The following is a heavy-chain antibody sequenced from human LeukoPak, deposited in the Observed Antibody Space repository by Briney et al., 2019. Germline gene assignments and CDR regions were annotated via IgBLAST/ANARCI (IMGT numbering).Heavy chain of an antibody. CDR2: INHDGSST. CDR1: GFTFSSYW. V-gene: IGHV3-74*01. Sequence: PGGSLRLSCAASGFTFSSYWMHWVRQAPGKGLVWVSRINHDGSSTNYADSVKGRFTISRDNAKNTLYLQKNSLRAEDTAVYYCVRDWGYDSSGYWQKYFETWGQGALVSVSS. J-gene: IGHJ4*02. D-gene: IGHD3-22*01. CDR3: VRDWGYDSSGYWQKYFET.